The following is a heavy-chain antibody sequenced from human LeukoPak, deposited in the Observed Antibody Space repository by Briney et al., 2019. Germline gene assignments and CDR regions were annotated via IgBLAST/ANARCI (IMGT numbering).Heavy chain of an antibody. CDR3: ARDTGAYYDSSGYLNWFDP. V-gene: IGHV4-39*07. CDR2: MHHSGST. CDR1: GGSITTRSYY. J-gene: IGHJ5*02. D-gene: IGHD3-22*01. Sequence: PSETLSLTCTVSGGSITTRSYYWGWIRQPPGKGLEWIGSMHHSGSTYYNPSLKSRVTTPVDTSKNQFSLRLRSVTAADPAVYYCARDTGAYYDSSGYLNWFDPWGQGTLVTVSS.